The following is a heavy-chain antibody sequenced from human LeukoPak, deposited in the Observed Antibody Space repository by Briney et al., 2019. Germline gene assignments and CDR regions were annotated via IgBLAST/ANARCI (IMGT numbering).Heavy chain of an antibody. CDR3: AGGGDFAY. Sequence: GGSLRLSCAASGFSFSIYFMNWVRQAPGKGLEWVSSISRTSEYIHYADSVRGRFAISGDNAKNSVYLQMTSPRAEDPVVYSCAGGGDFAYWGQGILVTVSA. CDR1: GFSFSIYF. CDR2: ISRTSEYI. V-gene: IGHV3-21*01. D-gene: IGHD3-16*01. J-gene: IGHJ4*02.